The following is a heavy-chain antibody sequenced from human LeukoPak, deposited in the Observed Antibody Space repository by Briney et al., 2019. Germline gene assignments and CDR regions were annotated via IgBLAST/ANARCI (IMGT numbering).Heavy chain of an antibody. CDR1: GFTFSLYW. CDR3: AGGTGFIIKD. CDR2: IKQDGSEK. Sequence: GGSLRLSCAASGFTFSLYWMNWVRRAPGKGLEWVANIKQDGSEKNYVDSVKGRFTISGDNAKNSLYLQMNNLRVEDTAMYYCAGGTGFIIKDWGQGTLSPSPQ. D-gene: IGHD3-9*01. V-gene: IGHV3-7*03. J-gene: IGHJ4*02.